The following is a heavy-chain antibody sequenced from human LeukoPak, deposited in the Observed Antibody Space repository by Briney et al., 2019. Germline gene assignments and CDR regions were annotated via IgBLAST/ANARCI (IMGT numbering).Heavy chain of an antibody. CDR2: IIPIFGTA. D-gene: IGHD5-12*01. J-gene: IGHJ4*02. V-gene: IGHV1-69*05. Sequence: SVKVSCKASGGTFSSYAISWVRQAPGQGLEWMGRIIPIFGTANYAQKFQGRVTITTDESTSTAYMELSSPRSEDTAVYYCAREPSAITLKRAQGENYFDYWGQGTLVTVSS. CDR1: GGTFSSYA. CDR3: AREPSAITLKRAQGENYFDY.